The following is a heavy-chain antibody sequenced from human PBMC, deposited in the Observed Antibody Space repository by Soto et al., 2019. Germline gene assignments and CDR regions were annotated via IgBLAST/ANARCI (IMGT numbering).Heavy chain of an antibody. CDR2: IYHSGST. J-gene: IGHJ4*02. CDR3: ARRGGGVVLTATTPFDY. D-gene: IGHD2-21*02. CDR1: SGPISTANW. Sequence: QVPLQESGPRLLRPSGTLFLTCTVSSGPISTANWWCWVRQPPGRGLEWIGAIYHSGSTNYNLSHTSRVTLTVDTSYNQYSLRLSSVTAADTAMYYCARRGGGVVLTATTPFDYWGQGTLVTVSS. V-gene: IGHV4-4*02.